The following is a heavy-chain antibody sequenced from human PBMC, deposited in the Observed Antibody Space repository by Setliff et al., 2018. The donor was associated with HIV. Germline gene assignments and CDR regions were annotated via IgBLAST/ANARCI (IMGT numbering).Heavy chain of an antibody. CDR2: IYPDDSYT. V-gene: IGHV5-51*01. Sequence: PGESLKISCQGSANSFATYWIGWVRQMPGKGLEWMGIIYPDDSYTRYSPSFQGQVTISVDKSISTAYLQWSSLKASDTAMYYCARSLGWLVRGDAFDIWGQGTMVTVSS. CDR1: ANSFATYW. CDR3: ARSLGWLVRGDAFDI. J-gene: IGHJ3*02. D-gene: IGHD6-19*01.